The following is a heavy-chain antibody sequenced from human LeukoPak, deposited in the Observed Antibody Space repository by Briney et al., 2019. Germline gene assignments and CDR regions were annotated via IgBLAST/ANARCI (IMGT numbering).Heavy chain of an antibody. CDR1: GYTFSDFY. Sequence: ASVKVSCKASGYTFSDFYIHWVRQAPGQGLEYVGWITPKSGDTYSPQRFQGRVAMTRDASISTAYMELSSLRSDDTAVYFCARVRLADERAWAYWGQGTLVTVSS. D-gene: IGHD3-3*02. J-gene: IGHJ4*02. CDR3: ARVRLADERAWAY. V-gene: IGHV1-2*02. CDR2: ITPKSGDT.